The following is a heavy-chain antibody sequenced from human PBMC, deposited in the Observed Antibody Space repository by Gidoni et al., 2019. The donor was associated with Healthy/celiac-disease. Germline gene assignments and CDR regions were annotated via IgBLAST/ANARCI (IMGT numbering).Heavy chain of an antibody. CDR1: GFPFSRYA. D-gene: IGHD2-15*01. CDR2: ISGSGGST. V-gene: IGHV3-23*01. Sequence: EVQLFESGGGLVQPGGSLRLSCAASGFPFSRYAMSWVRQAPGKGLEWVSAISGSGGSTYYEDSVKGRFTISRDNSKNTLYLQMNSLRAEDTAVYYCADQLGYCSGGSCYASDFQHWGQGTLVTVSS. CDR3: ADQLGYCSGGSCYASDFQH. J-gene: IGHJ1*01.